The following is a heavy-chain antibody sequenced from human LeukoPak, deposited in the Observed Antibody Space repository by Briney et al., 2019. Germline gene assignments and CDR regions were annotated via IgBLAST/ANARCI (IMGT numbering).Heavy chain of an antibody. CDR3: ATSHSGYDYAFDY. Sequence: GESLKISRKGSGYSFTSYWLGWVRQMPGKGLEWIGIIYPGDSDNRYSPSYQGQVTISADKPISTAYLQWSSLQASDTAMYYCATSHSGYDYAFDYWGQGTLVTVSS. J-gene: IGHJ4*02. D-gene: IGHD5-12*01. CDR2: IYPGDSDN. CDR1: GYSFTSYW. V-gene: IGHV5-51*01.